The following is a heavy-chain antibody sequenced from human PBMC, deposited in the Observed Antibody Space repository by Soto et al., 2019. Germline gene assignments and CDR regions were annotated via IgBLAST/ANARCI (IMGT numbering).Heavy chain of an antibody. V-gene: IGHV1-46*01. D-gene: IGHD6-19*01. Sequence: GASVKVSCKAAGYTFSSYYMHWVRQAPGQGLERMGIINPSDGSTSYAQKFQGRVTMTRDTSTSTVYMELSSLRSEDTAVYYCASSGWYRYFDYWGQGTLVTVSS. J-gene: IGHJ4*02. CDR3: ASSGWYRYFDY. CDR2: INPSDGST. CDR1: GYTFSSYY.